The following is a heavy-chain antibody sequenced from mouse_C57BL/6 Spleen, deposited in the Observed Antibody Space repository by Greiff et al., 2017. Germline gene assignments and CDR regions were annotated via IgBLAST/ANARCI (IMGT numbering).Heavy chain of an antibody. Sequence: VQLQQSGAELVRPGSSVKLSCKASGYTFTSYWMDWVKQRPGQGLEWIGNIYPSDSETHYNQKFKDKATLTVDKSSSTAYMQLSSLTSEDSAVYYCARPYGSSYPYAMDYWGQGTSVTVSS. CDR2: IYPSDSET. D-gene: IGHD1-1*01. CDR1: GYTFTSYW. J-gene: IGHJ4*01. CDR3: ARPYGSSYPYAMDY. V-gene: IGHV1-61*01.